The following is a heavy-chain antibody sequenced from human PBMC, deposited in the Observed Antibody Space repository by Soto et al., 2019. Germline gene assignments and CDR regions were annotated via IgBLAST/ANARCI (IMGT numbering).Heavy chain of an antibody. CDR1: GYKFTNHG. Sequence: QVQLVQSGAEVKKPGASVRVACKASGYKFTNHGISWVRQAPGQGLEWMGWISAYDGTTNYAQQLQGRVTMTTDTSTSTAYMEVRSLRSDDTAVYYGARDGSSYYYAHYFYGMDVWGQGTTVTVSS. CDR3: ARDGSSYYYAHYFYGMDV. CDR2: ISAYDGTT. J-gene: IGHJ6*02. D-gene: IGHD3-22*01. V-gene: IGHV1-18*01.